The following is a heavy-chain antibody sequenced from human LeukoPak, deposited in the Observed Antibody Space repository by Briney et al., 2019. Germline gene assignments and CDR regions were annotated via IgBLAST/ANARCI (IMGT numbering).Heavy chain of an antibody. CDR1: GYNFANYW. V-gene: IGHV5-51*01. Sequence: GESLKISCEGSGYNFANYWIAWVRQMPGKGLEWMGIIYPGASDARYSPSFQGQVTISADTSISTAYLQWNTLKASDSATLYCARLYCSSASCYTGSSYYFDYWGQGALVTVSS. J-gene: IGHJ4*02. CDR2: IYPGASDA. D-gene: IGHD2-2*02. CDR3: ARLYCSSASCYTGSSYYFDY.